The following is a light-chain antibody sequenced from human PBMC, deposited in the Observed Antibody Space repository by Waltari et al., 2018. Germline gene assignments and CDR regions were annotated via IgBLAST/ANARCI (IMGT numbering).Light chain of an antibody. CDR2: DNN. J-gene: IGLJ2*01. Sequence: QSVLTQPPSVSAAPGQKVTIPCYGSSSNIGNNYVSWYQQLPGTAPKLLIYDNNKRPSGIPDRFSGSKSGTSATLGITGLQTGDEADYYCGTWDSSLSAVVFGGGTKLTVL. CDR3: GTWDSSLSAVV. CDR1: SSNIGNNY. V-gene: IGLV1-51*01.